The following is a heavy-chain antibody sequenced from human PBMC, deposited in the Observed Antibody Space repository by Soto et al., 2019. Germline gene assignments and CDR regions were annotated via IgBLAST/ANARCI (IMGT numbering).Heavy chain of an antibody. D-gene: IGHD4-4*01. Sequence: QVQLVQSGAEVKKPGASVKVSCKASGYTFTSYYMPWVRQAPGQGLEWMGIINPSGGSTSYAQKFQGRVTMTRDTSTSTVYMELSSLRAEDTAVYYCAISNPTRTTAEFDYWGQGTLVTVSS. J-gene: IGHJ4*02. CDR1: GYTFTSYY. CDR2: INPSGGST. V-gene: IGHV1-46*01. CDR3: AISNPTRTTAEFDY.